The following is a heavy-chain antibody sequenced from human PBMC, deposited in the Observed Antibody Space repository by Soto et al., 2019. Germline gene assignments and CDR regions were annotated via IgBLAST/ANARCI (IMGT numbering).Heavy chain of an antibody. V-gene: IGHV4-59*01. Sequence: SETLSLTCTVSGGSISSYYWSWIRQPPGKGLEWIGYIYYSGSTNYNPSLKSRVTISVDTSKNQFSLKLSSVTAADTAVYYCARVVVVPAIANWFDPWGQGTLVTVSS. D-gene: IGHD2-2*01. J-gene: IGHJ5*02. CDR3: ARVVVVPAIANWFDP. CDR1: GGSISSYY. CDR2: IYYSGST.